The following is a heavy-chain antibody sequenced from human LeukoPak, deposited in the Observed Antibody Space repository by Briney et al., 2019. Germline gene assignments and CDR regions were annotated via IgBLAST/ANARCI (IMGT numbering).Heavy chain of an antibody. CDR2: IIPIFGTA. D-gene: IGHD6-6*01. J-gene: IGHJ5*02. V-gene: IGHV1-69*05. CDR3: ARDPSYSSSSEVPGFDP. Sequence: SVKVSCKASGGTFSSYAISWVRQAPGQGLEWMGGIIPIFGTANYAQKFQGRVTITTDESTSTAYMELSSLRSEDTAVYYCARDPSYSSSSEVPGFDPWGQGTLVTVPS. CDR1: GGTFSSYA.